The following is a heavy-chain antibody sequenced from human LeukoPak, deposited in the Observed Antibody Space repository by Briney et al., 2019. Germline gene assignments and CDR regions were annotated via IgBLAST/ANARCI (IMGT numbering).Heavy chain of an antibody. CDR2: ISYDGSQK. Sequence: GGSLRLSCAASGFTFSDYTMHWVRQAPGKVLEWVAVISYDGSQKYYADSVKGRFTISRDNSKNTLFLQMNSLRAEDTAIYYCVEAYSNSWHNFQHWGQGTLVTVPS. D-gene: IGHD6-13*01. CDR3: VEAYSNSWHNFQH. J-gene: IGHJ1*01. CDR1: GFTFSDYT. V-gene: IGHV3-30-3*01.